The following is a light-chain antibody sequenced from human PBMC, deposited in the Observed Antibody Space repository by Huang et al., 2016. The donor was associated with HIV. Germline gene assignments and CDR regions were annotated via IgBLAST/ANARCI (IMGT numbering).Light chain of an antibody. V-gene: IGKV3-20*01. CDR2: GAS. CDR1: QSVTNNY. J-gene: IGKJ1*01. CDR3: QQCGTSPWT. Sequence: EIVLTQSPGTLSLSPGERATLSCRASQSVTNNYLAWYQQKPGQAPRLLIYGASSRASGIPDRFSGSGSGTDFTLTISRLEPEDFAVYYCQQCGTSPWTFGQGTKVEIK.